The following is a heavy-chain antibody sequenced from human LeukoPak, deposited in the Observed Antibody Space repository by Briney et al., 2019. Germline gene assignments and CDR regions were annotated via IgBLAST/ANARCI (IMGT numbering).Heavy chain of an antibody. V-gene: IGHV3-21*01. CDR3: ARDRTATYYYDSSGYQFDY. CDR2: ISSSSSYI. Sequence: GGSLRLSCAASGFTFSSYSMNWVRQAPGKGLEWVSSISSSSSYIYYADSVKGRLTISRDNAKNSLYLQMNSLRAEDTAVYYCARDRTATYYYDSSGYQFDYWGQGTLVTVSS. J-gene: IGHJ4*02. D-gene: IGHD3-22*01. CDR1: GFTFSSYS.